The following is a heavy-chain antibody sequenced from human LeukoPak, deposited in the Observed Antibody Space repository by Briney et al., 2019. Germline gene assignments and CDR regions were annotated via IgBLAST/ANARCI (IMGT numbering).Heavy chain of an antibody. J-gene: IGHJ6*04. Sequence: SETLSLTCGVSGGSFSSHYWTWIRQPPGKGLEWIGEINPRGSTNYNPSLESRVTVTADTSRNQLSLSLTSVTAADSAVYFCARGLRQGSAWSWGPKEKSYQYMDVWGTGTTVIVSS. CDR2: INPRGST. D-gene: IGHD6-19*01. V-gene: IGHV4-34*01. CDR3: ARGLRQGSAWSWGPKEKSYQYMDV. CDR1: GGSFSSHY.